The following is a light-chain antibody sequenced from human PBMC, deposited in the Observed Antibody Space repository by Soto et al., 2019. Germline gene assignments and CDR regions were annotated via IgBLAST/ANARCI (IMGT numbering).Light chain of an antibody. Sequence: DVQLTQSPSFLSASVGDRVTIACRASQGISSSLAWYQQKPGEAPKLLIYAASTLQSGVPSRFSGSGSGTDFTLTISSLQPEDFATYYCQQSYSTPWTFGQGTKVDIK. CDR1: QGISSS. CDR2: AAS. CDR3: QQSYSTPWT. V-gene: IGKV1-39*01. J-gene: IGKJ1*01.